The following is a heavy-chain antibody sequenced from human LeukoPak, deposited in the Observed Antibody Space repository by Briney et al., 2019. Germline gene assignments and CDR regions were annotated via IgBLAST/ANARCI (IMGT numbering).Heavy chain of an antibody. CDR3: TKDLGTEYNIFDY. V-gene: IGHV3-30*02. Sequence: PGGSLRLSCATSEFTFSAYAMHWIRQAPGRGLEGVACVRYGGNIKYYADSVKGRFTISRDNSKNTLYLQMNSLRPEDTAVYYCTKDLGTEYNIFDYRGQGTLVTVSS. CDR2: VRYGGNIK. J-gene: IGHJ4*02. D-gene: IGHD3-9*01. CDR1: EFTFSAYA.